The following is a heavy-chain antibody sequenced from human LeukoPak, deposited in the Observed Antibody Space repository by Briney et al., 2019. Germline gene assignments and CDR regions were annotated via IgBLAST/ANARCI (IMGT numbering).Heavy chain of an antibody. V-gene: IGHV1-18*01. Sequence: ASVKVSCKASGYTFTSYGISWVRQAPGQGLEWMGWISAYNGNTDYAQKLQGRVTMTTDTSTSTAYMELRSLRSDDTAVYYCARSDYYDSSGYLGHYWGQGTLVTVSS. D-gene: IGHD3-22*01. CDR1: GYTFTSYG. CDR2: ISAYNGNT. CDR3: ARSDYYDSSGYLGHY. J-gene: IGHJ4*02.